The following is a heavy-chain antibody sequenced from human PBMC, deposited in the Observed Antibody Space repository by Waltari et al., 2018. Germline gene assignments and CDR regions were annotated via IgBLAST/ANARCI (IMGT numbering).Heavy chain of an antibody. CDR1: GGSISSYY. CDR3: ARAADYGGAHLYWYFDL. V-gene: IGHV4-4*07. CDR2: IYTSGST. J-gene: IGHJ2*01. Sequence: QVQLQESGPGLVKPSETLSLTCPVSGGSISSYYWSWIRPPAGKGLEWIGRIYTSGSTNYNPSLKSRVTMSVDTSKNQFSLKLSSVTAADTAVYYCARAADYGGAHLYWYFDLWGRGTLVTVSS. D-gene: IGHD4-17*01.